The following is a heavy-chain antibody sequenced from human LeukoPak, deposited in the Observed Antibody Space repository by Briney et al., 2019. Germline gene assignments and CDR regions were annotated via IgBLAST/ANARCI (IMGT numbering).Heavy chain of an antibody. CDR3: ARTIYGSGSYLHYYYYYGMDV. CDR1: GGTFSSYA. CDR2: IIPILCIA. D-gene: IGHD3-10*01. J-gene: IGHJ6*02. Sequence: SVKVSCKASGGTFSSYAISWVRQAPGQGLEWMGRIIPILCIANYAQKFQGRDTITADKSTSTAYMELSSLRSEDTAVYYCARTIYGSGSYLHYYYYYGMDVWGQGTTVTVSS. V-gene: IGHV1-69*04.